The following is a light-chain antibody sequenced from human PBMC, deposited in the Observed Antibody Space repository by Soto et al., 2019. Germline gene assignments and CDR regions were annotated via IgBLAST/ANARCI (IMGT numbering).Light chain of an antibody. CDR1: KSVSSN. CDR2: GPS. V-gene: IGKV3-15*01. Sequence: VLTQSPGTLSLSPGERATLSCRASKSVSSNLAWYQQKPGQAPRLLIYGPSTRASCLPARFSGSGSGPECTRTISRLQPEDIAVYYGQQYNNWLCTFGQGTKG. J-gene: IGKJ1*01. CDR3: QQYNNWLCT.